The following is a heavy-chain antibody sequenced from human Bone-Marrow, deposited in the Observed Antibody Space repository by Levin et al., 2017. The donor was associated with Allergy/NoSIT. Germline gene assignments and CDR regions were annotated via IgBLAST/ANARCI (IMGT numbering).Heavy chain of an antibody. CDR1: GFTFNSYA. D-gene: IGHD4-17*01. CDR2: ISGSGAST. V-gene: IGHV3-23*01. J-gene: IGHJ4*02. Sequence: LTCAASGFTFNSYAMSWVRQAPGKGLEWVSVISGSGASTYYAASVKGRSTISRDESRNTLYLQMDSLRGEDTAVYYCAKGGGGDYARSFDYWGQGTLVTVSS. CDR3: AKGGGGDYARSFDY.